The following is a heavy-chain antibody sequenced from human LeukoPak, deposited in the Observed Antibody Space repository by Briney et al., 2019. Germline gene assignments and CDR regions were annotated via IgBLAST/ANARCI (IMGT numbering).Heavy chain of an antibody. CDR2: IYPGDSDT. J-gene: IGHJ5*02. V-gene: IGHV5-51*03. D-gene: IGHD4-11*01. Sequence: KPGESLKISCKGSGYSLTNYWIGRVRQMPGKGLECMGIIYPGDSDTRYSPSFQGQVTISADKSISTAYLQWSTLKASDTAIYYCARGGTTDSDNWFDTWGQGTLVTVSS. CDR3: ARGGTTDSDNWFDT. CDR1: GYSLTNYW.